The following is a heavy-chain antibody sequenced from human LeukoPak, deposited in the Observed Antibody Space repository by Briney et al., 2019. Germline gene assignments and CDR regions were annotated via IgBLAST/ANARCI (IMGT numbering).Heavy chain of an antibody. CDR2: INPNSGGT. D-gene: IGHD5-18*01. J-gene: IGHJ4*02. CDR1: GYTFTGYY. Sequence: ASVKVSCKASGYTFTGYYMHWVRQAPGQGLEWMGWINPNSGGTNYAQKFQGRVTMTRDTSISTAYMELSSLRSEDTAVYYCARTLTAMDLYYFDYWGQGTLVTVSS. CDR3: ARTLTAMDLYYFDY. V-gene: IGHV1-2*02.